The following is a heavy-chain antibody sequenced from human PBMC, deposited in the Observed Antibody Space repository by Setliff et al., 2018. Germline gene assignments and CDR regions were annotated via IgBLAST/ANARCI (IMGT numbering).Heavy chain of an antibody. CDR1: GASINSLSW. J-gene: IGHJ5*02. CDR2: IYHDGNT. V-gene: IGHV4-4*02. CDR3: AKGGGRYHSAP. D-gene: IGHD1-26*01. Sequence: SETLSLTCAVPGASINSLSWWSWVRQSPGKGLEWIGEIYHDGNTKFTPSVHYNPSLKSRVTISIDKSKNQFSLKLTSVTAADTAVYYCAKGGGRYHSAPWGQGTLVTVSS.